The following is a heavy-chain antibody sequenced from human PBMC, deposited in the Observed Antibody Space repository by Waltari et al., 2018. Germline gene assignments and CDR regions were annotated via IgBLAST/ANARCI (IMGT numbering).Heavy chain of an antibody. D-gene: IGHD6-13*01. Sequence: QVQLVESGGGVVEPGRSLRLSCAASGFTLSSYGMHWVRQAPGKGLEWAAVVSYDGSTKYYADSVKGRFTISRDNSKNTLYLQMNSLRAEDTAVYYCAKDRARYSSYDYWGQGALVTGSS. CDR1: GFTLSSYG. J-gene: IGHJ4*02. V-gene: IGHV3-30*18. CDR3: AKDRARYSSYDY. CDR2: VSYDGSTK.